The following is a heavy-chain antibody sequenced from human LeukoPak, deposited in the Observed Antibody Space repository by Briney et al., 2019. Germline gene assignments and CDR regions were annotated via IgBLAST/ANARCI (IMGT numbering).Heavy chain of an antibody. CDR2: INHSGST. Sequence: PSETLSLTCAVYGGSFRGYYWSWIRQPPGKGLEWIGEINHSGSTNYNPSLKSRVTISVDTSKNQFSLKLSSVTAADTAVYYCARIYGSGRPMFDYWGQGTLVTVSS. V-gene: IGHV4-34*01. CDR3: ARIYGSGRPMFDY. J-gene: IGHJ4*02. CDR1: GGSFRGYY. D-gene: IGHD3-10*01.